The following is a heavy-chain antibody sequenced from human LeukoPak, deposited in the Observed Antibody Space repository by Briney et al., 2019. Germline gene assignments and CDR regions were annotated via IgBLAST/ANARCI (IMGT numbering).Heavy chain of an antibody. CDR3: ARGHSSSWFIGWYFDL. CDR2: IYTSGIT. Sequence: PSETLSLTCTVSGGSISSYYWSWIRQPAGKGLEWIGRIYTSGITNYNPSLKSRVTMSVDTSKNQFSLKLTSVTAADTAVYYCARGHSSSWFIGWYFDLWGRGTLVTVSS. V-gene: IGHV4-4*07. CDR1: GGSISSYY. D-gene: IGHD6-13*01. J-gene: IGHJ2*01.